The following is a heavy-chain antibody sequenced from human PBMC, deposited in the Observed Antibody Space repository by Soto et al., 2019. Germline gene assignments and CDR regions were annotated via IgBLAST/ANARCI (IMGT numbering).Heavy chain of an antibody. Sequence: GWSLRLSCASSVFTFISYAMHWVRQAPGKGLEWVAVISYDGSNKYYADSVKGRFTISRDNSKNTLYLQMNSLRAEDTAVYYCAREVAVAGDAFDIWGQGTMVTVSS. D-gene: IGHD6-19*01. V-gene: IGHV3-30-3*01. CDR3: AREVAVAGDAFDI. CDR2: ISYDGSNK. CDR1: VFTFISYA. J-gene: IGHJ3*02.